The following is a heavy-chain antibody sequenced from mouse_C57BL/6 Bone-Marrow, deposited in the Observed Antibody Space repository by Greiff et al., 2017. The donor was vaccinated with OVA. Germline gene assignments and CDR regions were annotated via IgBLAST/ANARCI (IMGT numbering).Heavy chain of an antibody. Sequence: VQLQQSGPELVKPGASVKLSCKASGYTFTSYWMHWVKQRPRQGLEWIGYINPSSGYTKYNQKFQDKATMNADRSSNTAYMQLSSLAYADSAVNSSARSYDNYFYYAMGYSGQGTPVTVST. D-gene: IGHD2-12*01. CDR3: ARSYDNYFYYAMGY. CDR2: INPSSGYT. CDR1: GYTFTSYW. V-gene: IGHV1-7*01. J-gene: IGHJ4*01.